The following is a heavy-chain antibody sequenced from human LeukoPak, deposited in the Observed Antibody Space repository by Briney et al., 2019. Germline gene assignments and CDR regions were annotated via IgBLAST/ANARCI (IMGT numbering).Heavy chain of an antibody. CDR2: ISSSSSYI. CDR1: GFSFSRYN. D-gene: IGHD2-15*01. CDR3: ARDGLAAATLHWCFDL. V-gene: IGHV3-21*01. J-gene: IGHJ2*01. Sequence: GGSLRLSCAASGFSFSRYNMNWVRQAPGKGLEWVSSISSSSSYIYYADSVKGRFTISRDNARNSLYLQMNSLRAEDTAVYYCARDGLAAATLHWCFDLWGRGTLVTVSS.